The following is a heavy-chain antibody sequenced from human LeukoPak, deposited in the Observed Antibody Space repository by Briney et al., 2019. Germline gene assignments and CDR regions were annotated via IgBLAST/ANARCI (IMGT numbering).Heavy chain of an antibody. CDR2: IYSGGST. CDR3: ARVKGQWLVMDWFDP. V-gene: IGHV3-66*02. D-gene: IGHD6-19*01. Sequence: PGGSLRLSCAASGFTVSSNYMSWVRQAPGKGLEWVSVIYSGGSTYYADPVKGRFTISRDSSKNTLYLQMNNLRAEDTAVYYCARVKGQWLVMDWFDPWGQGTLVTVSS. J-gene: IGHJ5*02. CDR1: GFTVSSNY.